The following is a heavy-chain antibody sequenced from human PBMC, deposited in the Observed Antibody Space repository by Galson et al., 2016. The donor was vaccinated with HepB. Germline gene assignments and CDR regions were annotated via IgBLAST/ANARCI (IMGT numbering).Heavy chain of an antibody. CDR2: ISGSGGST. D-gene: IGHD6-13*01. CDR3: AKDEGWAAAGRYYFDY. CDR1: GFTFGAYA. J-gene: IGHJ4*02. V-gene: IGHV3-23*01. Sequence: SLRLSCAGPGFTFGAYAMSWVRQAPGKGLEWVSGISGSGGSTYYADSVKGRFTISRDNSKNTLFLQMHSLRAEDTAVYYCAKDEGWAAAGRYYFDYWGQGTLVTVSS.